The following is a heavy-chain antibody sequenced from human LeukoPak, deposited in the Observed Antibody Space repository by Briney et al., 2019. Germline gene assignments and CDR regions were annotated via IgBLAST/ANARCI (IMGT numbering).Heavy chain of an antibody. CDR3: ARREQWLVGDDY. V-gene: IGHV1-18*01. CDR2: ISTYNGNT. CDR1: GYMFTSYG. D-gene: IGHD6-19*01. J-gene: IGHJ4*02. Sequence: GASVKVSCKASGYMFTSYGISWVRQASGQGLEWMGWISTYNGNTNYAQKFQGRVTMTTDTSTTTVNMELRSLRFDDTAVYYCARREQWLVGDDYWGQGTLVTVSS.